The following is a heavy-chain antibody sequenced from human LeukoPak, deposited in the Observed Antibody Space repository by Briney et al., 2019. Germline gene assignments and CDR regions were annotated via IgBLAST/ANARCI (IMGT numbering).Heavy chain of an antibody. CDR1: GFTFSNYG. V-gene: IGHV3-30*03. D-gene: IGHD1-26*01. CDR3: AACTTGSYYYFDS. J-gene: IGHJ4*02. CDR2: ISYDGSNK. Sequence: PGGSLRLSCAASGFTFSNYGMHWVRQAPGKGLEWVAVISYDGSNKYYADSVKGRFIIFRDNSKNTLYLQMISLRADDTAVYFCAACTTGSYYYFDSWGQGALVTVSS.